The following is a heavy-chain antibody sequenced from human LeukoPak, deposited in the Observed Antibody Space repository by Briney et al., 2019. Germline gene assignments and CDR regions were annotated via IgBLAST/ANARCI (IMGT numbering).Heavy chain of an antibody. Sequence: PSETLSLTCTVSGGSVSSGSYYWSWIRQPPGKGLEWIGEINHSGSTNYNPSLKSRVTISVDTSKNQFSLKLSSVTAADTAVYYCARGILWLPLCHWGQGTLVTVSS. CDR1: GGSVSSGSYY. J-gene: IGHJ4*02. V-gene: IGHV4-39*07. D-gene: IGHD5-12*01. CDR2: INHSGST. CDR3: ARGILWLPLCH.